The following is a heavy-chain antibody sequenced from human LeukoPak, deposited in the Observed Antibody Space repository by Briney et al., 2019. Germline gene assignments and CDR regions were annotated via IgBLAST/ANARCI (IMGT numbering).Heavy chain of an antibody. J-gene: IGHJ4*02. CDR1: GYTFTSYD. V-gene: IGHV1-8*01. D-gene: IGHD2-2*01. CDR3: ARDQARYCSSTSCSPFDY. Sequence: ASVKVSCKASGYTFTSYDINWVRQATGQGLEWMGWMNPNSGNTGYAQKFQGRVTMTTDTSTSTAYMELRSLRSDDTAVYYCARDQARYCSSTSCSPFDYWGQGTLVTVSS. CDR2: MNPNSGNT.